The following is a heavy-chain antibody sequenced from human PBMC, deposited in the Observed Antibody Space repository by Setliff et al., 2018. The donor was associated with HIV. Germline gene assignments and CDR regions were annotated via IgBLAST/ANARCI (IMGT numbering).Heavy chain of an antibody. V-gene: IGHV4-38-2*01. Sequence: SETLSLTCAVSGYSISDGYYWGWIRQPPGKGPEWIGSIHHSGSAHFNPSLKSRVAMSVDTSENQFSLTLSSVTAADTALYYCASPRSLLVWYDAFDIWGQGTMVTVSS. CDR1: GYSISDGYY. J-gene: IGHJ3*02. CDR3: ASPRSLLVWYDAFDI. D-gene: IGHD3-16*01. CDR2: IHHSGSA.